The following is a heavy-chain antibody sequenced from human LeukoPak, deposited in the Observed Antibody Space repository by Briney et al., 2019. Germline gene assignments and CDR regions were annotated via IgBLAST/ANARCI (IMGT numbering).Heavy chain of an antibody. V-gene: IGHV3-21*01. J-gene: IGHJ6*02. CDR3: ARWGITSHGMDV. D-gene: IGHD3-10*01. Sequence: GGSLRLSCAASGFTFSSYSMNWVGQAPGKGLEWVSSISSSSNYIYYADSVKGRFTISRDNANNSLFLQMNSLRAEDTAVYYCARWGITSHGMDVWGQGTTVTVSS. CDR2: ISSSSNYI. CDR1: GFTFSSYS.